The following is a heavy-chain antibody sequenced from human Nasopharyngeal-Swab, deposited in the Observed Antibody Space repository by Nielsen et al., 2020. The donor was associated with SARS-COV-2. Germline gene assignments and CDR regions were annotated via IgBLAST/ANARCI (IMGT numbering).Heavy chain of an antibody. CDR3: ARAERGRIVVVITSFYYYYMDV. D-gene: IGHD3-22*01. CDR1: GYTFTGYD. Sequence: ASVKVSCKASGYTFTGYDINWVRQATGQGLEWMGWMNPNSGNTGYAQKFQGRVTMTRNTSISTAYMELSSLRSEDTAVYYCARAERGRIVVVITSFYYYYMDVWGKGTTVTVSS. J-gene: IGHJ6*03. V-gene: IGHV1-8*01. CDR2: MNPNSGNT.